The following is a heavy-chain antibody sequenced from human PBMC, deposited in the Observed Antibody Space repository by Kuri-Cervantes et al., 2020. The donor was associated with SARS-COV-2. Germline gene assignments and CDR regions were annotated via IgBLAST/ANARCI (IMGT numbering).Heavy chain of an antibody. J-gene: IGHJ4*02. Sequence: SETLSLTCTVSGYSISSGYYWGWIRQPPGKGLEWIGSIYHSGSTYYNPSLKSRVTISVDTSKNQFSLKLSSVTAADTAVYYCAKESLLPSPGFGVVITAGGFDYWGQGTLVTVSS. D-gene: IGHD3-3*01. CDR1: GYSISSGYY. CDR3: AKESLLPSPGFGVVITAGGFDY. V-gene: IGHV4-38-2*02. CDR2: IYHSGST.